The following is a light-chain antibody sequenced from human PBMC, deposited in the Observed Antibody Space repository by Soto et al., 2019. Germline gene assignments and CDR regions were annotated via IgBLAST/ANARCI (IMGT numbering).Light chain of an antibody. J-gene: IGLJ2*01. V-gene: IGLV4-69*01. CDR3: QTWDTAIRV. CDR1: SGHSTYA. Sequence: QSVLTQSPSASASLGASVKLTCTLSSGHSTYAIAWHQQQPEKGPRYLMKLNSDGSHSKGDGIPDRFSGSSSGAERHLTISSLQSEDEAEYYCQTWDTAIRVFGGGTKVTVL. CDR2: LNSDGSH.